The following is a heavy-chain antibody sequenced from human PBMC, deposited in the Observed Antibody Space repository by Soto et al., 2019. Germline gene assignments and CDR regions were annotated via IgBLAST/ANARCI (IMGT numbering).Heavy chain of an antibody. CDR2: ISSSSSTI. J-gene: IGHJ4*02. V-gene: IGHV3-48*02. Sequence: PGGSLRLSCAASGVTFTSYSMNWVRQAPGKGLEWVSYISSSSSTIYYADSMKGRFTISRDHAKNSLYLQVNSLRDEDTAVYYCVRGGATIFDYWGRGPLVTVSS. CDR3: VRGGATIFDY. CDR1: GVTFTSYS. D-gene: IGHD1-26*01.